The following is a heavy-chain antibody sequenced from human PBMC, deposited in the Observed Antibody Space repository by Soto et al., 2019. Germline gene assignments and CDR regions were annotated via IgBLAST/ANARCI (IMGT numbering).Heavy chain of an antibody. CDR2: IYYSGNT. D-gene: IGHD5-12*01. V-gene: IGHV4-59*01. J-gene: IGHJ4*02. Sequence: NPSETLSLTCTVSGGSISSYYWSWIRQPPGKGLEYIGYIYYSGNTNYNPSLKSRVTISVDTSKNQFSLRLSSVTAADTAMYYCARAEMATISPYFDYWGQGTLVTVSS. CDR1: GGSISSYY. CDR3: ARAEMATISPYFDY.